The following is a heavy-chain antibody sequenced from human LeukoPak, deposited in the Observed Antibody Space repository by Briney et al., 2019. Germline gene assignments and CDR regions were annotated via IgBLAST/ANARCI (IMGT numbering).Heavy chain of an antibody. D-gene: IGHD4-23*01. CDR2: IIAYNGNT. CDR3: AREAVAQYYFDY. J-gene: IGHJ4*02. CDR1: GYTFTNYG. Sequence: ASVKVFCKASGYTFTNYGINWVRQDPGQGLEWMGWIIAYNGNTNYAQKFQGRVTMTTDTSTSTAYVELRSLTSDDTAVYYCAREAVAQYYFDYWGQGTLVTVSS. V-gene: IGHV1-18*01.